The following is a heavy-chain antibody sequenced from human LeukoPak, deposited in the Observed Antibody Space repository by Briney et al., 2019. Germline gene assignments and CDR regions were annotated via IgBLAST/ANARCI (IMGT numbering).Heavy chain of an antibody. CDR2: IYPGDSDT. D-gene: IGHD1-26*01. CDR1: GYSFTSSW. V-gene: IGHV5-51*01. Sequence: GESLKISCQGSGYSFTSSWIGWVRQMPGKGLEWMGIIYPGDSDTRYSPSFQGQVTISADKFISTAYLQWSSLKASDTAMYYCARFSVGGTYYPNYWGQGTLVSVSS. CDR3: ARFSVGGTYYPNY. J-gene: IGHJ4*02.